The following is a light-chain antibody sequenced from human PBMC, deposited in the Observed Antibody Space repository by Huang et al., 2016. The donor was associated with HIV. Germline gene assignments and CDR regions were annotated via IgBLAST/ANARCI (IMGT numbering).Light chain of an antibody. CDR1: QSFSNY. Sequence: EIVLTQSPATLSLSPGERATLSCRASQSFSNYLAWYQQKPGQAPRLLIYDASNRATGIPARFSGSGSVTDFTLTINSLEPEDFAVYYCHQRGNWPPYTFGQGTKLEIK. J-gene: IGKJ2*01. CDR3: HQRGNWPPYT. V-gene: IGKV3-11*01. CDR2: DAS.